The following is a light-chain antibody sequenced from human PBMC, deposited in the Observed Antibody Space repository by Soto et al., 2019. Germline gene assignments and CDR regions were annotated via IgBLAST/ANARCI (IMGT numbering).Light chain of an antibody. CDR1: SSSIGNNY. CDR3: GTWDSSLSADV. V-gene: IGLV1-51*02. CDR2: ETN. Sequence: QSVLTQPPSVSAAPGQRVTISCSGSSSSIGNNYVSWYQHLPGAAPKLLIYETNKRPSGIPDRFSGSKSGTSATLDITGLQTGDEADYYCGTWDSSLSADVFGTGTKVTVL. J-gene: IGLJ1*01.